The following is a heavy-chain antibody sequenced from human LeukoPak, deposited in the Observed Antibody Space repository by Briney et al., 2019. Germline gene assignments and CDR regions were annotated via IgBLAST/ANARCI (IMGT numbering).Heavy chain of an antibody. V-gene: IGHV4-59*01. CDR1: GGSLSPYY. CDR2: ISYSGST. CDR3: ARVLRYCSGGNCYSGGLGYMDV. J-gene: IGHJ6*03. D-gene: IGHD2-15*01. Sequence: SQTLSLTCTVSGGSLSPYYWSWIRQSPGKGLEWIGYISYSGSTNSHPSLKSRVTISVDMSKPQFYLELSSVTAADTAVYYCARVLRYCSGGNCYSGGLGYMDVWGKGTTVTISS.